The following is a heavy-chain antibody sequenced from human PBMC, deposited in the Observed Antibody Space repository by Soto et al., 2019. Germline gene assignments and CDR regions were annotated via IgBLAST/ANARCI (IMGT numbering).Heavy chain of an antibody. D-gene: IGHD3-22*01. J-gene: IGHJ4*02. V-gene: IGHV4-59*02. Sequence: PSLTLCLTWTVSGGPVSSYYGSWIRQHPGKGLEWIGYIYYSGSTNYNPSLKSRVTISVDTSKNQFSLKLSSVTAADTAVYYCAGVRPTMTIDYWGQGTLVTVSS. CDR1: GGPVSSYY. CDR3: AGVRPTMTIDY. CDR2: IYYSGST.